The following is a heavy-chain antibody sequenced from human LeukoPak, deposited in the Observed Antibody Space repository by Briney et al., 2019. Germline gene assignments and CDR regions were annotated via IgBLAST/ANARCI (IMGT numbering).Heavy chain of an antibody. Sequence: GGSLRLSCAASGFTFSSYAMHWVRQAPGKGLEYVSAISSNGGSTYYANSVKGRFTISRDNSKNTLYLQMGSLRAEDMAVYYCARTELIAAANPFDYWGQGTLVTVSS. J-gene: IGHJ4*02. CDR2: ISSNGGST. D-gene: IGHD6-13*01. V-gene: IGHV3-64*01. CDR3: ARTELIAAANPFDY. CDR1: GFTFSSYA.